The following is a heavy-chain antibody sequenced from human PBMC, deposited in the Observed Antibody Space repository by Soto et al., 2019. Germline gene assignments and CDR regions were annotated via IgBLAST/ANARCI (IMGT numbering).Heavy chain of an antibody. CDR1: GGCISSRGSMSGRSFY. CDR2: SSYSDGS. V-gene: IGHV4-39*01. Sequence: SETLSLTCTVSGGCISSRGSMSGRSFYWGWMRQPPGKGLEWIASSSYSDGSFYNSSLKSRLTISVDTSKNQFSLSLTYLTAEDTAGYHCPSHRTFWPFDDWAQGTVVTVS. D-gene: IGHD2-8*01. CDR3: PSHRTFWPFDD. J-gene: IGHJ4*02.